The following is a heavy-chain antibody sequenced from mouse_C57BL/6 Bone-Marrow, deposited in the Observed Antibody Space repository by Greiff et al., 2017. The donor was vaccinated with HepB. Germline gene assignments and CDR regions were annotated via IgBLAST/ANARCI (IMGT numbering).Heavy chain of an antibody. J-gene: IGHJ4*01. CDR2: ISDGGSYT. CDR1: GFTFSSYA. Sequence: EVQLVESGGGLVKPGGSLKLSCAASGFTFSSYAMSWVRQTPGKRLEWVATISDGGSYTYYPDNVKGRFTISRDNAKNNRYLQMSHLKSEATAMYYCARGDYYGYYYAMDYWGQGTSVTVSS. V-gene: IGHV5-4*01. CDR3: ARGDYYGYYYAMDY. D-gene: IGHD1-1*01.